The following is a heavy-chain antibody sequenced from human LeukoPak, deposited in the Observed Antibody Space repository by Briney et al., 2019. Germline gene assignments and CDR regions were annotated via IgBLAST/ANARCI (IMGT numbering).Heavy chain of an antibody. Sequence: PGGSLRLSCAASGFTFSSYAMSWVRQAPGRGREGVSSIRGSGGSTYYADSVKGRFTISRDNSKNTLYLQMNSLRAEDTAVYYCAKCQGGSCYYNWFDPWGQGTLVTVSS. CDR3: AKCQGGSCYYNWFDP. CDR2: IRGSGGST. V-gene: IGHV3-23*01. CDR1: GFTFSSYA. J-gene: IGHJ5*02. D-gene: IGHD2-15*01.